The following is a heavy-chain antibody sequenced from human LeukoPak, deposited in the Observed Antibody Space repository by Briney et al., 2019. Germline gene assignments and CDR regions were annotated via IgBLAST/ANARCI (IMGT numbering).Heavy chain of an antibody. CDR1: GFTFSTYG. CDR3: ARDTPGYGGDDFDY. D-gene: IGHD4-23*01. CDR2: IQAGGDEK. J-gene: IGHJ4*02. V-gene: IGHV3-30*02. Sequence: GGSLRLSCAASGFTFSTYGMHWVRQAPGKGLEWMTFIQAGGDEKYYAESVKGRFTVSRDNSKNTLYLQMNSLRAEDTAVYYCARDTPGYGGDDFDYWGQGALITVSS.